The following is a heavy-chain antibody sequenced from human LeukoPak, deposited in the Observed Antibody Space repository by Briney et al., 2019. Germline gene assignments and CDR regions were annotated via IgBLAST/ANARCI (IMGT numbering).Heavy chain of an antibody. Sequence: SETLSLTCTVSGGSISSSSYYWGWIRQPPGKGLEWIGSIYYSRSTYYNPSLKSRVTISVDTSKNQFSLKLSSVTAADTAVYYCARGRGVASLDFDYWGQGTLVAVSS. CDR1: GGSISSSSYY. D-gene: IGHD2-15*01. CDR2: IYYSRST. V-gene: IGHV4-39*01. CDR3: ARGRGVASLDFDY. J-gene: IGHJ4*02.